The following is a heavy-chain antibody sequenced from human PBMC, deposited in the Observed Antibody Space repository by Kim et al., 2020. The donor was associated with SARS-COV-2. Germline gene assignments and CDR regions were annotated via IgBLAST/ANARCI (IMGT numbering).Heavy chain of an antibody. CDR3: AGEGGYSYALRY. J-gene: IGHJ4*02. Sequence: SVKVSCKASGGTFSSYAISWVRQAPGQGLEWMGGIIPIFGKANYAQKFQGRVTITADESTSTAYMELSSLRSEDTAVYYCAGEGGYSYALRYWGQGTLVTVCS. V-gene: IGHV1-69*13. D-gene: IGHD5-18*01. CDR2: IIPIFGKA. CDR1: GGTFSSYA.